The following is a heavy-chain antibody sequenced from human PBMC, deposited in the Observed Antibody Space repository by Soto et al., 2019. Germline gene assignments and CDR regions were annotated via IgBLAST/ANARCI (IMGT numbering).Heavy chain of an antibody. Sequence: QVQLVESGGGVVEPGRSLRLSCAASGFTFSSYGMHWVRQAPGKGLEWVAVIWYDGSNKDYADSVKGRFTISRDNSQNTLDLQVNSLRAEDTGVDYCACLGYCSGGSCYSHYYYCYMDVWGKGTTVTVSS. D-gene: IGHD2-15*01. J-gene: IGHJ6*03. CDR1: GFTFSSYG. CDR2: IWYDGSNK. CDR3: ACLGYCSGGSCYSHYYYCYMDV. V-gene: IGHV3-33*01.